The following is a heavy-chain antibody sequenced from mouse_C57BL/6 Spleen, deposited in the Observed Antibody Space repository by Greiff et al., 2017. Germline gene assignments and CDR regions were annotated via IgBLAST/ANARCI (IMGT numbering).Heavy chain of an antibody. CDR1: GYTFTSYW. Sequence: VQLQQPGTELVKPGASVKLPCKASGYTFTSYWMHWVKQRPGQGLEWIGNINPSNGGTNYNEKFKSKATLTVDKSSSTAYMQLSSLTSEDSAVYYCAREGYYDYDKYYFDYWGQGTTLTVSS. J-gene: IGHJ2*01. D-gene: IGHD2-4*01. CDR3: AREGYYDYDKYYFDY. V-gene: IGHV1-53*01. CDR2: INPSNGGT.